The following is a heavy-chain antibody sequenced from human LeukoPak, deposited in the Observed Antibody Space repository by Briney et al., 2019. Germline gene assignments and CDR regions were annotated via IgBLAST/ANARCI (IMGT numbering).Heavy chain of an antibody. Sequence: GGSLRLSCAASGFTFSSYAMSWVRQAPGKGLEWVSAISGSGGSTYYADSVKGRFTISRDNSKNTLYLQMNSLRAEDTAVYYCAKDPVLRYFDWSADFDYWGQGTLVTVSS. J-gene: IGHJ4*02. CDR2: ISGSGGST. CDR1: GFTFSSYA. CDR3: AKDPVLRYFDWSADFDY. V-gene: IGHV3-23*01. D-gene: IGHD3-9*01.